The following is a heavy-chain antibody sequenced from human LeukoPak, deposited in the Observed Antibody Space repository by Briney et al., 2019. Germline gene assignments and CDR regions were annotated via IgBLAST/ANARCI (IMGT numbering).Heavy chain of an antibody. CDR1: GYTVTSYY. J-gene: IGHJ4*02. D-gene: IGHD2-2*01. CDR2: INPSGGST. V-gene: IGHV1-46*01. Sequence: ASVKVSCKASGYTVTSYYMHWVRQAPGQGLEWRGTINPSGGSTSYAQKFQGRVTMTRDMSTSTVYMELSSLRSEDTAVYYCARSVPEYLNPDYWGQGTLVTVSS. CDR3: ARSVPEYLNPDY.